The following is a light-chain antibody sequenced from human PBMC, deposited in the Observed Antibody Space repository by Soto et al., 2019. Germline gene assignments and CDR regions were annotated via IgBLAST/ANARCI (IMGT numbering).Light chain of an antibody. V-gene: IGKV3-20*01. J-gene: IGKJ1*01. Sequence: LTQSPGTLSLKSGERATLSCMASQSVTSYSIAWYQQKPGQAPRLLIHGASNRATGIPDRFSGSGSGTDFTLTISRLEPEDFAVYYCQQYGSSSWTFGPGTKV. CDR3: QQYGSSSWT. CDR1: QSVTSYS. CDR2: GAS.